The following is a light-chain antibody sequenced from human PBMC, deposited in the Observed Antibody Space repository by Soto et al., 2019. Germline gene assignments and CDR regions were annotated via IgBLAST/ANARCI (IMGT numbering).Light chain of an antibody. Sequence: QSVLTQPPSVSGAPGQRVTISSTGSSSNLGAGYEVHWYQQLPGAAPKLLIYGNTNRPSGVPDRFSGSKSGTSASLAITGLQAGDEADYYCQSYDSSLRGSVFGGGTQLTVL. CDR2: GNT. CDR1: SSNLGAGYE. J-gene: IGLJ7*01. V-gene: IGLV1-40*01. CDR3: QSYDSSLRGSV.